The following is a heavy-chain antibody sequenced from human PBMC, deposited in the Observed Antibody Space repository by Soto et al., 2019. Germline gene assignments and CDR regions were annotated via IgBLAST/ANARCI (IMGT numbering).Heavy chain of an antibody. J-gene: IGHJ4*02. Sequence: QVQLVESGGGVVQPGRSLRLSCAASGFTFSSYGMHWVRQAPGKGLEWVAVIWYDGSNKYYADSVKGRFTISRDNSKNTLYLQMNSLRAEETAVYYCAREDYGSGSYDYWGQGTLVTVSS. CDR2: IWYDGSNK. V-gene: IGHV3-33*01. CDR3: AREDYGSGSYDY. D-gene: IGHD3-10*01. CDR1: GFTFSSYG.